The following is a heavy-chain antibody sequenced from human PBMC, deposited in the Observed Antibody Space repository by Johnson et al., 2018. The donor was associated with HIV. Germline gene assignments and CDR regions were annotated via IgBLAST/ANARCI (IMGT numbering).Heavy chain of an antibody. D-gene: IGHD5-24*01. J-gene: IGHJ3*02. CDR1: GFTFDDYA. Sequence: VQLVESGGGLVKPGGSLRLSCAASGFTFDDYAMHWVRQAPGKGLEWVSGISWNSGSIGYADSVKGRFTISRDNAKNSLYLQMNSLRAEDTALYYCAKDIASGDSYDAFDIWGQGTMVTVSS. V-gene: IGHV3-9*01. CDR2: ISWNSGSI. CDR3: AKDIASGDSYDAFDI.